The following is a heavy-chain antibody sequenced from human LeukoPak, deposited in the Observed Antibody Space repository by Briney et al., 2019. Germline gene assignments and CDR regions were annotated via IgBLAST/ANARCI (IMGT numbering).Heavy chain of an antibody. V-gene: IGHV4-31*03. Sequence: SETLSLTCTVSGGSISSGGYYWSWIRQHPGKGLEWIGYIYYSGSTYYNPSLKSRVTISVDTSKNQFSLKLSSVTAADTAVYYCARAVVVPASPYYYYGMDVWGQGTTVTVSS. CDR3: ARAVVVPASPYYYYGMDV. D-gene: IGHD2-2*01. CDR2: IYYSGST. CDR1: GGSISSGGYY. J-gene: IGHJ6*02.